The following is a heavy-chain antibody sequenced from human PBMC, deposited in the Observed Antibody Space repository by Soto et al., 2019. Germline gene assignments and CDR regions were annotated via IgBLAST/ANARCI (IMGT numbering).Heavy chain of an antibody. Sequence: SETLSLTCSVSGYSVSSSDYYWAWIRQPPGKGLEWIGSMLYSGLTYYNPSLKSRVTLSVDTSNNQFSLRLDSVTAADTAVYFCAGFYAHDLLGGDYSVLWGQGALVTVSS. J-gene: IGHJ4*02. CDR2: MLYSGLT. CDR1: GYSVSSSDYY. D-gene: IGHD2-21*01. CDR3: AGFYAHDLLGGDYSVL. V-gene: IGHV4-39*03.